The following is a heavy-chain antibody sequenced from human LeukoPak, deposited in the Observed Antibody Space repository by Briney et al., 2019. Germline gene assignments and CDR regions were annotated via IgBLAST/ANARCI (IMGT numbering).Heavy chain of an antibody. CDR3: ARHRSEYQLLYDSWFDP. CDR1: GGSISSGSYY. J-gene: IGHJ5*02. D-gene: IGHD2-2*02. CDR2: IYTSGST. V-gene: IGHV4-61*02. Sequence: SQTLSLTCTVSGGSISSGSYYWSWIRQPAGKGLEWIGRIYTSGSTNYNPSLKSRVTISVDTSKNQFSLKLSSVTAADTAVYYCARHRSEYQLLYDSWFDPWGQGTLVTVSS.